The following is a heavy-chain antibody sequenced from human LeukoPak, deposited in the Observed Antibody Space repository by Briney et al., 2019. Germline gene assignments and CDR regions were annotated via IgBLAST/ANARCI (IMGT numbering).Heavy chain of an antibody. Sequence: NTSQTLSLTCTVSGGSISSGSYYWSWIRQPAGKGLEWIGRIYTSGSTNYNPSLKSRVTISVDTSKNQFSLKLSSVTAADTAVYYCARGTGSYGLDYWGQGTLVTVSS. J-gene: IGHJ4*02. V-gene: IGHV4-61*02. D-gene: IGHD5-18*01. CDR1: GGSISSGSYY. CDR3: ARGTGSYGLDY. CDR2: IYTSGST.